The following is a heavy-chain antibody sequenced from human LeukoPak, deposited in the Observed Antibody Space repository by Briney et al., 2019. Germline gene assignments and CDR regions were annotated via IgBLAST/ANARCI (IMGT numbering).Heavy chain of an antibody. J-gene: IGHJ4*02. D-gene: IGHD5-18*01. V-gene: IGHV3-7*01. Sequence: GGSLRLSCAASGFSFGSYAMSWVRQAPGKGLEWVANIKQDGSEKYYVDSVKGRFTISRDNAKNSLYLQMNSLRAEDTAVYYCARSGGYSYGLGPNDYWGQGTLVTVSS. CDR2: IKQDGSEK. CDR3: ARSGGYSYGLGPNDY. CDR1: GFSFGSYA.